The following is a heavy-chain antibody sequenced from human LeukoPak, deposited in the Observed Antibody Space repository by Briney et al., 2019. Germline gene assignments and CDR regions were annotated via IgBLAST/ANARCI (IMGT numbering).Heavy chain of an antibody. V-gene: IGHV4-34*01. CDR3: AIGVAAARGKTDRVDY. CDR1: GGPFSGYY. CDR2: INHSGST. J-gene: IGHJ4*02. D-gene: IGHD6-13*01. Sequence: SETLSLTCAVYGGPFSGYYWSWIRQPPGKGLEWIGEINHSGSTNYNPSLKSRVTISVDTSKNQFSLKLSSVTAADTAVYYCAIGVAAARGKTDRVDYWGQGTLVTVSS.